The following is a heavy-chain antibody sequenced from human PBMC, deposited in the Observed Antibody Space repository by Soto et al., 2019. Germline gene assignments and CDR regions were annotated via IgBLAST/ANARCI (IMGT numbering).Heavy chain of an antibody. Sequence: GGSLRLSCAASGFTFSSYAMSWVRQAPGKGLEWVSAISGSGGSTYYADSVKGRFTISRDNSKNTLYLQMNSLRAEDTAVYYCAATSGGSCYFCGDYVLDYWGQGTLVTVSS. J-gene: IGHJ4*02. CDR3: AATSGGSCYFCGDYVLDY. CDR2: ISGSGGST. CDR1: GFTFSSYA. D-gene: IGHD2-15*01. V-gene: IGHV3-23*01.